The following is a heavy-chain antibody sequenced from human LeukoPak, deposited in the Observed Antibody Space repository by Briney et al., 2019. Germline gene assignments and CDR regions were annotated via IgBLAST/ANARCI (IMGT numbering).Heavy chain of an antibody. D-gene: IGHD3-22*01. CDR1: GFTFSSYA. J-gene: IGHJ4*02. Sequence: GGSLRLSCAASGFTFSSYAMSWVRQAPGKGLEWVSAISGSGGSTYYADSVKGRFTISRDNSKNTLYLQMNSPRAEDTAVYYCAKDPTYYYDSSGYIDYWGQGTLVTVSS. CDR2: ISGSGGST. V-gene: IGHV3-23*01. CDR3: AKDPTYYYDSSGYIDY.